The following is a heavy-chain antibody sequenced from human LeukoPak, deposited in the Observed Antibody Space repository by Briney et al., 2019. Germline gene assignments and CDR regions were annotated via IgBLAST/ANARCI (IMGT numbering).Heavy chain of an antibody. J-gene: IGHJ5*02. V-gene: IGHV4-4*08. CDR2: IYTSGST. Sequence: PSETLSLTCTVSGGSISSYYWSWIRQPPGKGLEWIGRIYTSGSTNYNPSLKSRVTISVDTSKNQFSLKLSSVTAADTAVYYCARDSLETYYYGSGSYSPGFDPWGQGTLVTVSS. D-gene: IGHD3-10*01. CDR3: ARDSLETYYYGSGSYSPGFDP. CDR1: GGSISSYY.